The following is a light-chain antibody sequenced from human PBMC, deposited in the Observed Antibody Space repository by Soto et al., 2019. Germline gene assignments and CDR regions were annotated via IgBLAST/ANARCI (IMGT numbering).Light chain of an antibody. CDR2: VNSDGSH. CDR3: QTWDTGTVV. CDR1: SGHRSYA. J-gene: IGLJ3*02. Sequence: QSVLTQSPSASASLGASVTLTCTLSSGHRSYAIAWHQQQPDKGPRFLMKVNSDGSHNKGDGILDRFSGSSSGAERYLTISSLQSEDEADYYCQTWDTGTVVFAGGTKLTVL. V-gene: IGLV4-69*01.